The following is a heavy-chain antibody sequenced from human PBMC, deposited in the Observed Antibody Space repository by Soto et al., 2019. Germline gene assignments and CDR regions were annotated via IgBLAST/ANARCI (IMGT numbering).Heavy chain of an antibody. J-gene: IGHJ5*02. CDR1: GFNFSSYS. CDR3: AKSPFQYCSSTSCYASWFDP. CDR2: ISGSGGST. D-gene: IGHD2-2*01. V-gene: IGHV3-23*01. Sequence: GGSLRLSCTASGFNFSSYSMSWVRQDPGKGLEWVSAISGSGGSTYYADSVKGRFTISRDNSKNTLYLQMNSLRAEDTAVYYCAKSPFQYCSSTSCYASWFDPWGQGTLVTVSS.